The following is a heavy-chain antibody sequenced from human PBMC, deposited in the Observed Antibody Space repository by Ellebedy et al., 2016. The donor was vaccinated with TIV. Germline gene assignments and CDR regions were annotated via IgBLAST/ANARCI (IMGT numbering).Heavy chain of an antibody. CDR2: IIPILGIA. V-gene: IGHV1-69*02. CDR1: GGTFSSYP. J-gene: IGHJ3*02. Sequence: ASVKVSCKASGGTFSSYPISWVRQAPGQGLEWMGRIIPILGIANYAQKFQGRVTITADKSTSTAYMELSSLRSEDTAVYYCARHSGSYLDAFDIWGQGTMVTVSS. CDR3: ARHSGSYLDAFDI. D-gene: IGHD1-26*01.